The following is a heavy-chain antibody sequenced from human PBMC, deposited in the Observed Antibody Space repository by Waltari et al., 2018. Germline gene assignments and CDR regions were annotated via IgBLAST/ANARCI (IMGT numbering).Heavy chain of an antibody. CDR1: GFTFSSYS. V-gene: IGHV3-48*04. J-gene: IGHJ4*02. Sequence: EVQLVESGGGLVQPGGSLRLSCAASGFTFSSYSMNWVRQAPGKGREWVSYISSSSSTIYYADSVKGRFTISRDNAKNSLYLQMNSLRAEDTAVYYCARVGLIAPEEFDYWGQGTLVTVSS. CDR3: ARVGLIAPEEFDY. CDR2: ISSSSSTI.